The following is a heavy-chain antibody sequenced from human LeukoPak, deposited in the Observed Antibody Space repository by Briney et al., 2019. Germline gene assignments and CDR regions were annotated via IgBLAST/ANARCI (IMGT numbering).Heavy chain of an antibody. CDR3: AREYKDRPNCSSTSCYSAIDY. J-gene: IGHJ4*02. D-gene: IGHD2-2*01. CDR1: GYTFTGYY. V-gene: IGHV1-2*02. Sequence: ASVKVSCKASGYTFTGYYMHWVRQAPGQGLEWMGWINPNSGGTNYAQKFQGRVTMTRDTSISTAYMELSRLRSDDTAMYYCAREYKDRPNCSSTSCYSAIDYWGQGTLVTVSS. CDR2: INPNSGGT.